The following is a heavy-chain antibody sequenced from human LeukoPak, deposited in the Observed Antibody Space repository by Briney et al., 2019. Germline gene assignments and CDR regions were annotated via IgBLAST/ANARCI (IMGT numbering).Heavy chain of an antibody. J-gene: IGHJ6*02. CDR1: GGSISSYY. V-gene: IGHV4-59*01. CDR3: ARDSSGWYSGGYYYYGMDV. CDR2: IYYSGST. D-gene: IGHD6-19*01. Sequence: SETQSLTCTGSGGSISSYYWSWIRQPPGKGLEWIGYIYYSGSTNYNPSLKSRVTISVDTSKNQFSLKLSSVTAADTAVYYCARDSSGWYSGGYYYYGMDVWGQGTTVTVSS.